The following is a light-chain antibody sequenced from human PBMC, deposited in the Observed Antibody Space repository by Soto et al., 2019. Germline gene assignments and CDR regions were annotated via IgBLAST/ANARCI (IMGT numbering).Light chain of an antibody. J-gene: IGKJ1*01. CDR1: QNISDF. Sequence: DLQMTQSPSSLSASVGDRVTITCRASQNISDFLNWYQQKPGKAPKFLIYAASSLQSGVPSRFSGSGSGTDVTLSISNLQPEDFATYYCQQSSSTPRTFGQGTNVEIK. V-gene: IGKV1-39*01. CDR3: QQSSSTPRT. CDR2: AAS.